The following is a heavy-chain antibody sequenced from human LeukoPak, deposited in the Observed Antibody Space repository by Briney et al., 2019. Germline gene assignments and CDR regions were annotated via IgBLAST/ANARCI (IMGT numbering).Heavy chain of an antibody. V-gene: IGHV3-7*01. Sequence: GGSLRLSCAASGFTVSSNYMTWVRQAPGKGLEWVANIKQDGSEKYYVDSVKGRFTISRDNAKNSLYLQMNTLRAEDTAVYYCARGSPVDYWGQGTLVTVSS. CDR1: GFTVSSNY. CDR2: IKQDGSEK. J-gene: IGHJ4*02. CDR3: ARGSPVDY.